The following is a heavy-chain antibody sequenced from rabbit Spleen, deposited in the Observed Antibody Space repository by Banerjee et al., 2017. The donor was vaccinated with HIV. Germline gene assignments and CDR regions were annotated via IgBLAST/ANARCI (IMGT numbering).Heavy chain of an antibody. CDR3: ARDGAGSSYFNL. CDR2: IEPIFGNT. Sequence: QEQLVESGGGLVQPGGSLKLSCKASGFDFSNYGVSWVRQAPGKGLEWIGYIEPIFGNTYYANWVNGRFTISSHNAPNTLYLQLNSLTAADTATYFCARDGAGSSYFNLWGPGTLVTVS. D-gene: IGHD8-1*01. V-gene: IGHV1S47*01. CDR1: GFDFSNYG. J-gene: IGHJ4*01.